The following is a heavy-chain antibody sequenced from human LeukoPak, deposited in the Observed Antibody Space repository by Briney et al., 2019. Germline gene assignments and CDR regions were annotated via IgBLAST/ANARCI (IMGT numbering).Heavy chain of an antibody. CDR1: GFTFSSYE. J-gene: IGHJ4*02. CDR3: ARTYAYDAAGDRGH. D-gene: IGHD3-16*01. V-gene: IGHV3-48*03. CDR2: ISSSGSTI. Sequence: GGSLRLSCAASGFTFSSYEMNWVRQAPGKGLEWVSYISSSGSTIYYADSVKGRFTISRDNAKNSLYLQMNSLRAEDTAVYYCARTYAYDAAGDRGHWGQGTLVTVSS.